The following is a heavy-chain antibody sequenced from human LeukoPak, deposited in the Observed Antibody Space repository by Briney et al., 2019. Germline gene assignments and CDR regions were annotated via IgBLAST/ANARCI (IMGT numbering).Heavy chain of an antibody. V-gene: IGHV1-46*01. Sequence: ASVTVSCKASGYTFTNYYIHWVRQAPGQGLEWMGITNPAGGSTGYAQKFQGRVTMTRDTSTSTVYMELSSLRSEDTAVYYCARYNGDLTGGFDYWGQGTLVPVSS. D-gene: IGHD4-17*01. CDR3: ARYNGDLTGGFDY. J-gene: IGHJ4*02. CDR1: GYTFTNYY. CDR2: TNPAGGST.